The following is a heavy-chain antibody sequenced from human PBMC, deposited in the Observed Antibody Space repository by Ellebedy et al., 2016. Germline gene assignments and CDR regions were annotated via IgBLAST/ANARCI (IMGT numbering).Heavy chain of an antibody. D-gene: IGHD6-19*01. J-gene: IGHJ6*02. CDR3: ARGGGSGWTHYYYYGMDV. CDR2: INPSGGST. CDR1: GYTFTSYY. Sequence: ASVKVSCKASGYTFTSYYMHWVRQAPGQGLEWMGIINPSGGSTSYAQKFQGRVTMTRDTSTSTVYMELSSLRSEDTAVYYCARGGGSGWTHYYYYGMDVWGQGTTVTVSS. V-gene: IGHV1-46*01.